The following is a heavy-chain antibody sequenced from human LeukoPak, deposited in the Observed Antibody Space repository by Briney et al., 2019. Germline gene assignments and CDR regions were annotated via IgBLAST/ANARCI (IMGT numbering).Heavy chain of an antibody. CDR2: IIGSGGST. CDR1: GFTFSSYA. J-gene: IGHJ6*02. D-gene: IGHD6-19*01. V-gene: IGHV3-23*01. Sequence: GGSLRLSCAASGFTFSSYAMSWVRQAPGKGLEWVSAIIGSGGSTYYADSVKGRFTISRDNSKNTLYLQMNSLRAEDTAVYYCAKDPVYSSGWSVYYYYGMDVWGQGTTVTVSS. CDR3: AKDPVYSSGWSVYYYYGMDV.